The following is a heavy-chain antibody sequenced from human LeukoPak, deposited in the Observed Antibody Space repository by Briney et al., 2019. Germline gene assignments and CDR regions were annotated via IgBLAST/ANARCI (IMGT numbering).Heavy chain of an antibody. CDR2: IDPEDGDR. CDR3: ATPRGEY. D-gene: IGHD3-10*01. J-gene: IGHJ4*02. Sequence: ASVKISCKVSGYTFIDYYMHWVQQAPGKGLEWVGLIDPEDGDRMYAEKFQGRVTITADTSTDTAYLELSSLDSEDTAVYYCATPRGEYWGQGTLVTVSS. V-gene: IGHV1-69-2*01. CDR1: GYTFIDYY.